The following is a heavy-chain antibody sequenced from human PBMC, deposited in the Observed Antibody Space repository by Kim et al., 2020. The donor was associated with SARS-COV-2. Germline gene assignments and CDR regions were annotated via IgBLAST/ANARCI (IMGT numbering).Heavy chain of an antibody. Sequence: SETLSLTCTVSGGSISSGGYYWSWIRQHPGKGLEWIGYIYYSGSTYYNPSLKSRVTISVDTSKNQFSLKLSSVTAADTAVYYCARVVGILGWFDYWGQGTLVTVSS. CDR2: IYYSGST. D-gene: IGHD3-9*01. CDR3: ARVVGILGWFDY. V-gene: IGHV4-31*03. CDR1: GGSISSGGYY. J-gene: IGHJ4*02.